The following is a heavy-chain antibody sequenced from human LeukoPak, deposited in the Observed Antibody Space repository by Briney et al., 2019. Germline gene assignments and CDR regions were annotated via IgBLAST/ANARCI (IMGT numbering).Heavy chain of an antibody. CDR3: VKDRGYCSGGSCGYLDY. CDR2: ISYDGSDK. CDR1: GFTFSSYG. V-gene: IGHV3-30*18. D-gene: IGHD2-15*01. J-gene: IGHJ4*02. Sequence: GGSLRLSCAAPGFTFSSYGMHWVRQAPGKGLEWVAIISYDGSDKDCADSVKGRFTISRDNSKNTLYLQMNSLRAEDTAVYYCVKDRGYCSGGSCGYLDYWGQGTLVTVSS.